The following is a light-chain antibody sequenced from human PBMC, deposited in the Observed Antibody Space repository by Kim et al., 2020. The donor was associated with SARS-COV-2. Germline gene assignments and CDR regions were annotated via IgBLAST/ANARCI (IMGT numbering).Light chain of an antibody. V-gene: IGLV4-69*01. Sequence: QLVLTQSPSASASLGASVKLTCTLSSGHSSYAIAWHQQQPEKGPRFLMNLKSDGSHTKGDGIPNRFSGSSSGAERYLTISSLQSEDEADYYCQTWGTGVWVFGGGTQLTVL. J-gene: IGLJ3*02. CDR2: LKSDGSH. CDR3: QTWGTGVWV. CDR1: SGHSSYA.